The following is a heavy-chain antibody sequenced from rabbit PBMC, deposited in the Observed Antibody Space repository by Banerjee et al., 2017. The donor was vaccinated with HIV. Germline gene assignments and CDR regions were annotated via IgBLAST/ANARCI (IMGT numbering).Heavy chain of an antibody. J-gene: IGHJ4*01. D-gene: IGHD1-1*01. CDR1: GFSFSSSYW. Sequence: QSLEESGGDLVKPGASLTLTCTASGFSFSSSYWICWVRQAPGKGLEWIACIYAGSSGITYYASWAKGRFTISKTSSTTVTLQMTSLTAADTATYFCVRSTSGYDIGDLWGPGTLVPS. CDR2: IYAGSSGIT. CDR3: VRSTSGYDIGDL. V-gene: IGHV1S40*01.